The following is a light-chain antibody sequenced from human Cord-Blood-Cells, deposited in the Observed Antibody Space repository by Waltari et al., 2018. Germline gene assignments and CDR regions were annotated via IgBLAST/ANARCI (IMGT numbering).Light chain of an antibody. V-gene: IGKV3-20*01. Sequence: IVVTQSQSTLSLSTVERLTLSCRASQSVSSSYLAWYKQKPGHAPRLLIYGASSRATGIPDRFSGSGSGTDFTLTISRLEPEDFAVYYCQQYGSFFGGGTKVEIK. J-gene: IGKJ4*01. CDR1: QSVSSSY. CDR3: QQYGSF. CDR2: GAS.